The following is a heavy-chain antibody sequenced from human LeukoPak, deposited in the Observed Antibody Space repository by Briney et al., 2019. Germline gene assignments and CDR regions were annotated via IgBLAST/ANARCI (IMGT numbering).Heavy chain of an antibody. D-gene: IGHD3-22*01. Sequence: ASVKVSCKASGCTFTSYDINWVRQATGQGLEWMGWMNPNSGNTGYAQKFQGRVTMTRDTSISTAYMELSRLRSDDTALYYCARAGVWDYSDTSGYHNGAFVIWGQGTMVTVSS. V-gene: IGHV1-8*01. CDR3: ARAGVWDYSDTSGYHNGAFVI. CDR2: MNPNSGNT. CDR1: GCTFTSYD. J-gene: IGHJ3*02.